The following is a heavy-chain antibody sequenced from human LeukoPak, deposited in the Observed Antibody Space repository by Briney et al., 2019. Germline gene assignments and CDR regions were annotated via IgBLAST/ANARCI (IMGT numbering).Heavy chain of an antibody. J-gene: IGHJ4*02. D-gene: IGHD6-13*01. CDR2: INPNSGGT. Sequence: ASVKVSSKASGYTFTGYYMHWVRQAPGQGLEWMGWINPNSGGTNYAQKFQGRVTMTRDTSISTAYMELSRLRSDDTAVYYCARQSSSWYYFDYWGQGTLVTVSS. V-gene: IGHV1-2*02. CDR1: GYTFTGYY. CDR3: ARQSSSWYYFDY.